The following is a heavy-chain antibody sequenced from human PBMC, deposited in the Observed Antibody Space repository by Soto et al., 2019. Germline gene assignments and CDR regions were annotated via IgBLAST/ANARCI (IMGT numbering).Heavy chain of an antibody. CDR3: AKIAVAGTATLGY. CDR1: GFTFSSYA. D-gene: IGHD6-19*01. J-gene: IGHJ4*02. V-gene: IGHV3-23*01. Sequence: EVQLLESGGGLVQPGGSLRLSCAASGFTFSSYAMSWVRQAPGKGLEWVSAISGIGGSTYYADSVKGRFTISRDNSKNKLYLQMNSLRAEDTAVYYCAKIAVAGTATLGYWGQGTLVTVSS. CDR2: ISGIGGST.